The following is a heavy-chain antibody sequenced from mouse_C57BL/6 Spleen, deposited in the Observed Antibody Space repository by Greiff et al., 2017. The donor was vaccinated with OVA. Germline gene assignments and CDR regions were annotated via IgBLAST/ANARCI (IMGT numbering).Heavy chain of an antibody. V-gene: IGHV1-80*01. CDR1: GYAFSSYW. Sequence: QVQLQQSGAELVKPGASVQISCKASGYAFSSYWMNWVKQRPGKGLEWIVQIYPGDGDTNYNGKFKGKATLTADKSSSTAYMQLSSLTSEDSAVDFCARSNWEGSYYFDYWGQGTTLTVSA. CDR3: ARSNWEGSYYFDY. J-gene: IGHJ2*01. CDR2: IYPGDGDT. D-gene: IGHD4-1*01.